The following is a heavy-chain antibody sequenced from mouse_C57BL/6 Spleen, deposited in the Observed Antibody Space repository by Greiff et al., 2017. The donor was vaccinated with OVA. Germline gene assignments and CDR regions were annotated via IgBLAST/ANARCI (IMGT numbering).Heavy chain of an antibody. J-gene: IGHJ2*01. D-gene: IGHD2-5*01. V-gene: IGHV5-17*01. CDR1: GFTFSDYG. CDR2: ISSGSSTI. CDR3: ARRSNYGLYFDY. Sequence: EVHLVESGGGLVKPGGSLKLSCAASGFTFSDYGMHWVRQAPEKGLEWVAYISSGSSTIYYADTVKGRFTISRDNAKNTLFLQMTSLRSEDTAMYYCARRSNYGLYFDYWGQGTTLTVSS.